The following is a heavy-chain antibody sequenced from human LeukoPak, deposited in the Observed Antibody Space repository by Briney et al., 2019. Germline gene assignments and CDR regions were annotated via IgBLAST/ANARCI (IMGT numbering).Heavy chain of an antibody. Sequence: AASVKVSCKASGYTFTSYYMHWVRQAPGQGLGWMGIINPSGGSTSYAQKFQGRVTMTRDMSTSTVYMELSSLRSEDTAVYYCARDVYDSSGYYPFDYWGQGTLVTVSS. CDR2: INPSGGST. J-gene: IGHJ4*02. CDR3: ARDVYDSSGYYPFDY. D-gene: IGHD3-22*01. CDR1: GYTFTSYY. V-gene: IGHV1-46*01.